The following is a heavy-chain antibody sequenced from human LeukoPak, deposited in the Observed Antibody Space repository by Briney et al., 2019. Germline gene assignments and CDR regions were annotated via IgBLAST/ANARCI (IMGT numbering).Heavy chain of an antibody. J-gene: IGHJ4*02. CDR2: IYPGDSDT. CDR1: GYSFTNYW. D-gene: IGHD3-3*01. CDR3: ARNSVRSGLYFDY. Sequence: GESLKISCKGSGYSFTNYWIGWVRQMPGKGLEWMGIIYPGDSDTRYSPSFQGQVTISADKSISTAYLQWSSLKASDTAMYYCARNSVRSGLYFDYWGQGTLVTVSS. V-gene: IGHV5-51*01.